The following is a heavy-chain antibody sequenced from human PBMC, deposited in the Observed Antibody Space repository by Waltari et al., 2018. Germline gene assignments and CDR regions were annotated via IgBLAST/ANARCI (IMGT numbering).Heavy chain of an antibody. CDR2: SYHSGST. CDR3: ARLDYDFWSDHRAFDI. V-gene: IGHV4-38-2*01. D-gene: IGHD3-3*01. J-gene: IGHJ3*02. CDR1: GYALSSGYY. Sequence: QVQLQESGPGLAKPSAPLSLTCAVSGYALSSGYYWGWIRQPPGKGLEWIGSSYHSGSTYYNPSLKSRVTISVDTSKNQFSLKLSSVTAADTAVYYGARLDYDFWSDHRAFDIWGQGTMVTVSS.